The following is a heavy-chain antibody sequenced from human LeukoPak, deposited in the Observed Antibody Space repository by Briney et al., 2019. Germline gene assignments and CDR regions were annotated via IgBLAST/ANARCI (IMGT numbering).Heavy chain of an antibody. CDR1: GGSISSYY. CDR2: IYYSGST. V-gene: IGHV4-59*12. J-gene: IGHJ4*02. CDR3: ARDHGGSYVLDY. Sequence: PSETLSLTCTVSGGSISSYYWSWIRQPPGKGLEWIGYIYYSGSTNYNPSLKSRVTMSVDTSKNQFSLKLSSVTAADTAVYYCARDHGGSYVLDYWGQGTLVTVSS. D-gene: IGHD1-26*01.